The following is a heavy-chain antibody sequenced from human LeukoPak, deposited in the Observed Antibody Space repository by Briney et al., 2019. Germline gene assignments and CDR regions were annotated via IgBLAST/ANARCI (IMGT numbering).Heavy chain of an antibody. CDR3: AKSLIRYSSSRAWFDP. D-gene: IGHD6-13*01. Sequence: PGGSLRLSCAASGFTFSDYYMSWIRQAPGKGLEWVSYISSSGSTIYYADSVKGRFTISRDNSKNTLYLQMNSLRAEDTAVYYCAKSLIRYSSSRAWFDPWGQGTLVTVSS. CDR2: ISSSGSTI. CDR1: GFTFSDYY. V-gene: IGHV3-11*04. J-gene: IGHJ5*02.